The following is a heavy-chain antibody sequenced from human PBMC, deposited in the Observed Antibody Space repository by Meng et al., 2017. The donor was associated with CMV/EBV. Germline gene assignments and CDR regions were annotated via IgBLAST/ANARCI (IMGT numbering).Heavy chain of an antibody. V-gene: IGHV3-7*01. CDR1: EFIFSNYW. D-gene: IGHD5-12*01. CDR3: VRDVGGRGYSAD. J-gene: IGHJ1*01. CDR2: INLDGSEK. Sequence: GESLKISCAASEFIFSNYWMSWVRQAPGKGLEWVANINLDGSEKYSVDSVKGRFTIPRDNGKNLLFLQMNSLRAEDSAVYYWVRDVGGRGYSADWGQGTLVTVSS.